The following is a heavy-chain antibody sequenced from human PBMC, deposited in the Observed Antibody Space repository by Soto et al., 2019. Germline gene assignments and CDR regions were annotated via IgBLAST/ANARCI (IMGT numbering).Heavy chain of an antibody. D-gene: IGHD5-12*01. CDR1: GFTFSSFG. Sequence: QVQLVESGGGVVQPGRSLRLSCAASGFTFSSFGMHWVRQAPGKGLEWVAVIWYDGSNKYYADSVKGRFTISRDNSKNTLYLQMNSLRAEDTAVYYCARDGGVGVDIVATIYYYYYGMDVWGQGTTVTVSS. J-gene: IGHJ6*02. CDR2: IWYDGSNK. CDR3: ARDGGVGVDIVATIYYYYYGMDV. V-gene: IGHV3-33*01.